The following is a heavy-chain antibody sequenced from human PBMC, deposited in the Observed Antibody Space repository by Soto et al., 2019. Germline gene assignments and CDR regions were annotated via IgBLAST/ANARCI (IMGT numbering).Heavy chain of an antibody. CDR2: ISYDGSNK. Sequence: WWSLRLSCAASGFTFSSYGMHWVRQAPGKGLEWVAVISYDGSNKYYADSVKGRFTISRDNSKNTLYLQMNSLRAEDTAVYYCAKDRPRRVSISGYYTDYWGQGTLVTVSS. CDR3: AKDRPRRVSISGYYTDY. CDR1: GFTFSSYG. V-gene: IGHV3-30*18. D-gene: IGHD3-22*01. J-gene: IGHJ4*02.